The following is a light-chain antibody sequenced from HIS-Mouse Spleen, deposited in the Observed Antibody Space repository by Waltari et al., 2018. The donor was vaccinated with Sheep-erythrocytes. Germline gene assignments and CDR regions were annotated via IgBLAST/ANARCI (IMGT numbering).Light chain of an antibody. CDR2: DAS. CDR3: QQRSNWYT. Sequence: DIVLTHSPATLSLSPGEIATLSCRASQSVSSYLAWYQQKPGQAPRLLIDDASNRATGIPARLSGSGSGTDFTLTISSLEPEDFEVYYCQQRSNWYTFGQGTKLEIK. V-gene: IGKV3-11*01. J-gene: IGKJ2*01. CDR1: QSVSSY.